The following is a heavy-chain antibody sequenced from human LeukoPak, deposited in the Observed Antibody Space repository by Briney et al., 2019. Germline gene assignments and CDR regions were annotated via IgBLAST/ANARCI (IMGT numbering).Heavy chain of an antibody. CDR2: ISTYNGNT. CDR3: ARGPHGDYYDSSGYYLDY. Sequence: ASVKVSCKASGYTFTSHGISWVRQAPGQGLEWMGWISTYNGNTNYAQKLQGRVTMTTDTSTSTAYMELRSLRSDDTAVYYCARGPHGDYYDSSGYYLDYWGQGTLVTVSS. D-gene: IGHD3-22*01. V-gene: IGHV1-18*01. CDR1: GYTFTSHG. J-gene: IGHJ4*02.